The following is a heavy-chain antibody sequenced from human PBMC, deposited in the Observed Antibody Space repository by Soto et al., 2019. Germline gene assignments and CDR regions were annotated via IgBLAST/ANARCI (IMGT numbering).Heavy chain of an antibody. CDR1: GFTVSSNY. J-gene: IGHJ4*02. D-gene: IGHD5-12*01. V-gene: IGHV3-66*01. CDR3: ARVEREYSGYEYYFDY. CDR2: IYSGGST. Sequence: EVQLVESGGGLVQPGGSLRLSCAASGFTVSSNYMSWVRQAPGKGLEWVSVIYSGGSTYYADSVKGRFTISRDNSKNTLYLQMNSLRAEDTAVYYCARVEREYSGYEYYFDYWGQGTLVTVSS.